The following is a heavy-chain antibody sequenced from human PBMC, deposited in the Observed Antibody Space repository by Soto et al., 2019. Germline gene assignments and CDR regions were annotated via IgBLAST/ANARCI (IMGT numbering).Heavy chain of an antibody. Sequence: QAQLVESGGGVVQPGRSLRLSCAASGFAFSSYGMHWVRQAPGTGLEWVAVISYDGSLQHYADSVKGRFTISRDNSKNMGLLQMSILRAEDTAVYYCVSDRGYGHASVPYSWGQGTLVSVSS. CDR3: VSDRGYGHASVPYS. D-gene: IGHD5-18*01. J-gene: IGHJ4*02. CDR2: ISYDGSLQ. CDR1: GFAFSSYG. V-gene: IGHV3-30*03.